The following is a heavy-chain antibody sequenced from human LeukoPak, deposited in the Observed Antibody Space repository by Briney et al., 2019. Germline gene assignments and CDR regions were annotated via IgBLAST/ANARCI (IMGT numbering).Heavy chain of an antibody. V-gene: IGHV3-30*18. Sequence: GGSLRLSCAASGFTFSSYGLHWVRQAPGKGLERVAIISYDGTNTYYADSVKGRFTISRDNSKNTLYLQMNSLRAEDTAVYYCAKVGPQWLVLDYWGQGTVVTVSS. CDR1: GFTFSSYG. D-gene: IGHD6-19*01. CDR2: ISYDGTNT. CDR3: AKVGPQWLVLDY. J-gene: IGHJ4*02.